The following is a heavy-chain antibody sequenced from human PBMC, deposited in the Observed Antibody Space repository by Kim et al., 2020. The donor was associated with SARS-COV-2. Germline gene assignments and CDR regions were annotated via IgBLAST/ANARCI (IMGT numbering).Heavy chain of an antibody. D-gene: IGHD3-10*01. V-gene: IGHV4-34*01. CDR2: INHSGST. J-gene: IGHJ4*02. CDR3: ARGFPEYGSGSYIDY. Sequence: SETLSLTCAVYGGSFSGYYWIWIRQPPGKGLEWIGEINHSGSTNYNPSLKSRVTISVDTSKNQFSPKLSSVTAADTAVYYCARGFPEYGSGSYIDYWGQGTLVTVSS. CDR1: GGSFSGYY.